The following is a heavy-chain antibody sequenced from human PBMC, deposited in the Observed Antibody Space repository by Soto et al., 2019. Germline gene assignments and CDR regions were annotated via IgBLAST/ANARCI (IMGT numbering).Heavy chain of an antibody. CDR1: GFTFSSYS. V-gene: IGHV3-48*02. Sequence: GGSLRLSCAASGFTFSSYSMNWVRQAPGKGLEWVSYISSSSSSTIYYADSVKGRFTISRDNAKNSLYLQMNSLRDEDTAVYYCARDLVLMVYAISADFQHWGQGTLVTVSS. D-gene: IGHD2-8*01. CDR3: ARDLVLMVYAISADFQH. J-gene: IGHJ1*01. CDR2: ISSSSSSTI.